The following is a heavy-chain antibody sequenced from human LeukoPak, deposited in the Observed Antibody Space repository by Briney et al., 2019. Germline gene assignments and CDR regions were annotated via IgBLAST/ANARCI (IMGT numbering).Heavy chain of an antibody. CDR2: IYPGDSDT. CDR3: ARFKVDDCTSTSCYSHGFDY. D-gene: IGHD2-2*01. Sequence: GESLKISCKGSGYSFTSYWIGWVRPMPGKGLEWMGIIYPGDSDTRYSPSFQGQVTISADKSSSTAYRQWSSLKASDTGRYYCARFKVDDCTSTSCYSHGFDYWGQGTLVTVSS. J-gene: IGHJ4*02. CDR1: GYSFTSYW. V-gene: IGHV5-51*01.